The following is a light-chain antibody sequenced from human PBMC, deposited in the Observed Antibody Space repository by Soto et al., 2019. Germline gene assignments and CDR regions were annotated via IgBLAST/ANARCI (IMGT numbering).Light chain of an antibody. Sequence: EIVLTQSPGTLSLSPGERATLSCRASQSVGRDFLAWYQQKPGQAPRLLIYGASSRASGIPDRFSGSGSGTDFTLTISRLEPEDFAEFYCQQYVSSPLTFGGGTKVEIK. J-gene: IGKJ4*01. CDR1: QSVGRDF. V-gene: IGKV3-20*01. CDR3: QQYVSSPLT. CDR2: GAS.